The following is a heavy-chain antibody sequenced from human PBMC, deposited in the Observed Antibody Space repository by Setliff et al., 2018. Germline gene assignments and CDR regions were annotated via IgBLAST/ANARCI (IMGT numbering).Heavy chain of an antibody. D-gene: IGHD3-3*01. CDR1: RFTFSSYW. Sequence: PGGSLRLSCAASRFTFSSYWMSWVRQAPGKGLEWVANIKQDGSEKYYVDSVKGRFATSRDNAKNSLYLQMNSLRAEDTAMYYCARDATYYDFWSDYSPDAFDIWGQGTMVTVSS. CDR3: ARDATYYDFWSDYSPDAFDI. V-gene: IGHV3-7*01. CDR2: IKQDGSEK. J-gene: IGHJ3*02.